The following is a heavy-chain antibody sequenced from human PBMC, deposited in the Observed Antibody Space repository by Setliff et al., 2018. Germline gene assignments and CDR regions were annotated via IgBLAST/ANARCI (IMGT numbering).Heavy chain of an antibody. D-gene: IGHD6-19*01. Sequence: KPSETLSLTCSVSGDSISSYFWTWIRQPAGKGLEWIGEINHRGSTTYNPSLKSRVTISVDTSKDQFSLKLSSVTAADTAVYYCARGRAGHSGHWGQGTLVTVSS. V-gene: IGHV4-34*01. CDR2: INHRGST. CDR1: GDSISSYF. CDR3: ARGRAGHSGH. J-gene: IGHJ4*02.